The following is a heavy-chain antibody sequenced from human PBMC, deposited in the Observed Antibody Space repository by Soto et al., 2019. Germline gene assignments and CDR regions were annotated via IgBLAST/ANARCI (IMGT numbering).Heavy chain of an antibody. Sequence: QLQLQESGPGLVKPSETLSLTCTVSGGSISSSSYYWGWIRQPPGKGLEWIGSIYYSGSTYYNPSLKSRVTISVDTSKNQFSLKLSSVTAADTAVYYCARLAAVAGTWDYWGQGTLVTVSS. V-gene: IGHV4-39*01. D-gene: IGHD6-19*01. CDR1: GGSISSSSYY. CDR2: IYYSGST. J-gene: IGHJ4*02. CDR3: ARLAAVAGTWDY.